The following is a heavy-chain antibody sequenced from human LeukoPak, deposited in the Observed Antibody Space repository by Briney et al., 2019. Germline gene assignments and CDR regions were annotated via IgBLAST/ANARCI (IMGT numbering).Heavy chain of an antibody. CDR2: IYYSGST. D-gene: IGHD5-12*01. CDR1: GGSISSYY. CDR3: ARVRIVATSPFNDY. Sequence: SETLSLTCTVSGGSISSYYWSWIRQPPGKGLEWIGYIYYSGSTNHNPSLKSRVTISVDTSKNQFSLKLSSVTAADTAVYYCARVRIVATSPFNDYWGQGTLVTVSS. V-gene: IGHV4-59*12. J-gene: IGHJ4*02.